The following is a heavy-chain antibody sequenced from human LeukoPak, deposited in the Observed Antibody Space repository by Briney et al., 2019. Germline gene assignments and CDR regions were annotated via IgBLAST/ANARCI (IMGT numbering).Heavy chain of an antibody. J-gene: IGHJ6*02. CDR3: ATDPLHYYYGMDV. CDR2: INPNSGGT. V-gene: IGHV1-2*06. CDR1: GYTFTGYY. Sequence: ASVKVSCKASGYTFTGYYMHWVRQAPGQGLEWMGRINPNSGGTNYAQKFQGRVTMTRDTSISTAYMELSRLRSDDTAVYYCATDPLHYYYGMDVWGQGTTVTVSS.